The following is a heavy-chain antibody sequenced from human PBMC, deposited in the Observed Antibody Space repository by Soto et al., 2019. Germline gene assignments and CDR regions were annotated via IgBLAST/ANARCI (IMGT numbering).Heavy chain of an antibody. D-gene: IGHD4-17*01. V-gene: IGHV4-31*02. J-gene: IGHJ3*02. Sequence: PSETLSLTCTVSGGSISSGGYYWSWIRQHPGKGLEWIGYIYYSGSTYYNPSLKSRVTISVDTSKNQFSLKLSSVTAADTAVYYCARGPTVTKNAFDSWGQGTRVTVSS. CDR3: ARGPTVTKNAFDS. CDR1: GGSISSGGYY. CDR2: IYYSGST.